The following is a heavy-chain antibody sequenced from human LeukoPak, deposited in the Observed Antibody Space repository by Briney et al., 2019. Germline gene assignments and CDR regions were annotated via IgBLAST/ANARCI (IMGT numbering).Heavy chain of an antibody. V-gene: IGHV3-21*01. D-gene: IGHD3-10*01. Sequence: GGSLRLSCAASGFTFSIYSINWVRQAPGKGLEWVSFITGNSNYIYYADSVKGRFTISRDNAKNSLYLQMNRLRVEDTAVYYCARDRVSGSGSIDYWGQGTLVTVSS. J-gene: IGHJ4*02. CDR2: ITGNSNYI. CDR1: GFTFSIYS. CDR3: ARDRVSGSGSIDY.